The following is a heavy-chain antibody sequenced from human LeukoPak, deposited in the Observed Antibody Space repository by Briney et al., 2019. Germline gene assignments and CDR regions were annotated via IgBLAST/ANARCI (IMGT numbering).Heavy chain of an antibody. CDR1: GYTFTGYY. Sequence: ASVKVSCKASGYTFTGYYMHWVRQAPGQGLEWMGWINPNSGGTNYAQKFQGRVTMTRDTSISTAYMELSRLRSDDTAVYYCATVRPGNGWLPTAIGMDVWGQGTTVTVSS. V-gene: IGHV1-2*02. D-gene: IGHD6-19*01. J-gene: IGHJ6*02. CDR3: ATVRPGNGWLPTAIGMDV. CDR2: INPNSGGT.